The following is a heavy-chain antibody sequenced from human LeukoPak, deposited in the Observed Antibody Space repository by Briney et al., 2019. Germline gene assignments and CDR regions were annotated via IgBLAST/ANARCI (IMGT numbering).Heavy chain of an antibody. Sequence: PGGSLRLSCAASGFTFSSYAMSWVRQAPGRGLEWVSAISGSGGSTYYAGSVKGRFTISRDNSKNTLYLQMNSLRAEDTAVYYCAKGTDRHYYDSSGYYFDYWGQGTLVTVST. J-gene: IGHJ4*02. D-gene: IGHD3-22*01. CDR1: GFTFSSYA. V-gene: IGHV3-23*01. CDR2: ISGSGGST. CDR3: AKGTDRHYYDSSGYYFDY.